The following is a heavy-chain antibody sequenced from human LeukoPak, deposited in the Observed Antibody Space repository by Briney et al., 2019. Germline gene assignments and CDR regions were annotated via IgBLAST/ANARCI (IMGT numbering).Heavy chain of an antibody. V-gene: IGHV3-23*01. CDR3: AIRRDGYNWAKFDY. Sequence: GGSLRLSCAASGFTFSSYAMSWVRQAPGKGLEWVSAISGSGGSTYYADSVKGRFTISRDNSKNTLYLQMNSLRAEDTVVYYCAIRRDGYNWAKFDYWGQGTLVTVSS. D-gene: IGHD5-24*01. J-gene: IGHJ4*02. CDR2: ISGSGGST. CDR1: GFTFSSYA.